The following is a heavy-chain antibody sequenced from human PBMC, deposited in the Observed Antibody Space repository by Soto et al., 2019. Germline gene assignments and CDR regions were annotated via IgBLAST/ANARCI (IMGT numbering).Heavy chain of an antibody. CDR1: GFTFSSYA. CDR3: AKVRLITFGGVIVEPDWYFDL. Sequence: GGSLRLSCAASGFTFSSYAMSWVRQAPGKGLEWVSAISGSGGSTYYADSVKGRFTISRDNSKNTLYLQMNSLRAEDTAVYYFAKVRLITFGGVIVEPDWYFDLWGRGTLVTVS. J-gene: IGHJ2*01. D-gene: IGHD3-16*02. V-gene: IGHV3-23*01. CDR2: ISGSGGST.